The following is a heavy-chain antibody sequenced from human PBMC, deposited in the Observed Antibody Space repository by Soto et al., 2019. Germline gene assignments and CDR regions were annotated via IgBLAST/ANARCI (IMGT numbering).Heavy chain of an antibody. CDR2: ISSSSSYI. V-gene: IGHV3-21*01. J-gene: IGHJ3*02. D-gene: IGHD3-22*01. Sequence: PGGSLRLSCAASGFTFSSYSMNWVRQAPGKGLEWVSSISSSSSYIYYADSVKGRFTISRDNAKNSLYLQMNSLRAEDTAVYYCARVYYDSSGYYHDAFDIWGQGTMVTVSS. CDR1: GFTFSSYS. CDR3: ARVYYDSSGYYHDAFDI.